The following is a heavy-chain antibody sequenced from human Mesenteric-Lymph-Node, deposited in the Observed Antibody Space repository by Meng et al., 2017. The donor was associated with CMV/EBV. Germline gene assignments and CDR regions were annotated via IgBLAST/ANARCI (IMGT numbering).Heavy chain of an antibody. CDR1: GSISSSNW. CDR3: ARDLYGVGATTGAYYY. D-gene: IGHD1-26*01. Sequence: GSISSSNWWSWVRQPPGQGLEWIGEIYHSGRTNYNPSLKSRVTISVDKSKNQFSLKLSSVTAADTAVYYCARDLYGVGATTGAYYYWGQGTLVTVSS. J-gene: IGHJ4*02. V-gene: IGHV4-4*02. CDR2: IYHSGRT.